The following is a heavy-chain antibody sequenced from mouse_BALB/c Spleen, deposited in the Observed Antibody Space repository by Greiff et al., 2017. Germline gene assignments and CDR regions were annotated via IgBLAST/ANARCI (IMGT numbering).Heavy chain of an antibody. Sequence: EVMLVESGGGLVKPGGSLKLSCAASGFAFSSYDMSWVRQTPEKRLEWVAYISSGGGSTYYPDTVKGRFTISRDNAKNTLYLQMSSLKSEDTAMYYCARDGDLDYWGQGTTLTVSS. J-gene: IGHJ2*01. CDR3: ARDGDLDY. V-gene: IGHV5-12-1*01. CDR1: GFAFSSYD. D-gene: IGHD2-3*01. CDR2: ISSGGGST.